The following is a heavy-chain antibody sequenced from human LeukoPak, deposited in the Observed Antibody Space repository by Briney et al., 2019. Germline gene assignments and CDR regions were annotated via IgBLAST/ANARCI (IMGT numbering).Heavy chain of an antibody. V-gene: IGHV3-53*01. J-gene: IGHJ4*02. CDR1: GFTVSSNY. Sequence: GGSLRLSCAASGFTVSSNYMGWVRQAPGKGLEWVSVIYSGGSTYYADSVKGRFTISRDNSKNTLYLQMNSLRAEDTAVYYCASGGSYPYYFDYWGQGTLVTVSS. D-gene: IGHD1-26*01. CDR2: IYSGGST. CDR3: ASGGSYPYYFDY.